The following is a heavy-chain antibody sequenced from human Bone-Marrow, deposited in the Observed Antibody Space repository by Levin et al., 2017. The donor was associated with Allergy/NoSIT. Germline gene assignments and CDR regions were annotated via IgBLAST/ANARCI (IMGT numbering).Heavy chain of an antibody. Sequence: ASVKVSCKASGYTFTDYYMHWVRQAPGQGLEWMGWINPKSGDTNYAQKFQGRVTMTRDTSISTAYMELSSLRSDDTAVHYCARENGEYSYGFYYSNYGMDVWGQGSTVTVSS. CDR3: ARENGEYSYGFYYSNYGMDV. V-gene: IGHV1-2*02. CDR2: INPKSGDT. CDR1: GYTFTDYY. J-gene: IGHJ6*02. D-gene: IGHD5-18*01.